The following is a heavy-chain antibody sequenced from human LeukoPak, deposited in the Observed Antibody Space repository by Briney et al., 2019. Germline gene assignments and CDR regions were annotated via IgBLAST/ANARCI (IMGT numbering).Heavy chain of an antibody. V-gene: IGHV3-48*04. CDR1: GFTFSSYS. Sequence: GGALRLSCAASGFTFSSYSMNWVRQAPGKGGEGVSYISSSSSTIYYADSVKGRFTISRDNAKNSLYLQMNSLRAEDTAVYYCARSNYGDYAPNAFDIWGQGTMVTVSS. CDR3: ARSNYGDYAPNAFDI. J-gene: IGHJ3*02. D-gene: IGHD4-17*01. CDR2: ISSSSSTI.